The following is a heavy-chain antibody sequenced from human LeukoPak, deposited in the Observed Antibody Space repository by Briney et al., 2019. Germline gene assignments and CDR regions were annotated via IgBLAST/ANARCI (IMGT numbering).Heavy chain of an antibody. D-gene: IGHD1-26*01. J-gene: IGHJ3*02. CDR2: INAYNGNT. Sequence: AASVTVSCKASGYTFTNYCISWVRQAPGKGLEWMGWINAYNGNTNYAQKLQGRVTITTDTSTSTAYMELRSLRSDDTAVYYCARLVHPDAFDIWGQGTMVTVSS. CDR3: ARLVHPDAFDI. V-gene: IGHV1-18*01. CDR1: GYTFTNYC.